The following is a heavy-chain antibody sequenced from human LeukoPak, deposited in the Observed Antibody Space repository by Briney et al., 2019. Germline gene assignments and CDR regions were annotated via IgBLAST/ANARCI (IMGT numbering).Heavy chain of an antibody. Sequence: GGSLRLSCAASGFTFSSFEMNWVRQAPGKGLEWVSYISSSGSTIYYADSVKGRFTISRDNSKNTLYLQMHSLRAEDTAVYYCASGGYSTYSSSSGFDYWGQGTLVTVSS. V-gene: IGHV3-48*03. CDR1: GFTFSSFE. CDR3: ASGGYSTYSSSSGFDY. CDR2: ISSSGSTI. D-gene: IGHD6-6*01. J-gene: IGHJ4*02.